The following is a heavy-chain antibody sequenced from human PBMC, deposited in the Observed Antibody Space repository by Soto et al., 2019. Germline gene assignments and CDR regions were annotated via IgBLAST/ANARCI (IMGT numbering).Heavy chain of an antibody. V-gene: IGHV1-69*12. D-gene: IGHD6-13*01. CDR3: ARGPIAATGSEVDYYYYYGMDV. CDR2: IIPIFGTA. J-gene: IGHJ6*02. Sequence: QVQLVQSGAEVKKPGSSVKVSCKASGGTFSSYAISWVRQAPGQGLEWMGGIIPIFGTANYAQKFQGRVTIIADESTSQAYMELSMLRSEDTAVYYCARGPIAATGSEVDYYYYYGMDVWGPGNTVTVSS. CDR1: GGTFSSYA.